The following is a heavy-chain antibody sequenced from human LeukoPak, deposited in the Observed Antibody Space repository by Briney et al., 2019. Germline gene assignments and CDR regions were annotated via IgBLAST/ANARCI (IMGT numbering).Heavy chain of an antibody. CDR2: IYTSGST. J-gene: IGHJ6*03. D-gene: IGHD2-2*01. V-gene: IGHV4-61*02. CDR1: GGSISSGSYY. CDR3: ARALLWSIHYMDV. Sequence: PSQTLSLTCTVSGGSISSGSYYWSWIRQPAGKGLEWIGRIYTSGSTNYNPYLKSRVTISVDTSKNQFSLKLSSVTAADTAVYYCARALLWSIHYMDVWGKGTTVTISS.